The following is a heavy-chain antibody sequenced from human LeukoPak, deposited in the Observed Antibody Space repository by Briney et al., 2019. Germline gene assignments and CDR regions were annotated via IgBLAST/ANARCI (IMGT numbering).Heavy chain of an antibody. CDR3: ARDGSGSYYFRIFGYYYMDV. CDR1: GRSISSYY. D-gene: IGHD1-26*01. Sequence: SETLSLTCSVSGRSISSYYCRCIRLPAGRGLEWNGRIYNSGSTNYDPSLKRRVTMSVHTSKNQLSLKLSSVTAADTAVYYCARDGSGSYYFRIFGYYYMDVWGKGTTVTVSS. V-gene: IGHV4-4*07. J-gene: IGHJ6*03. CDR2: IYNSGST.